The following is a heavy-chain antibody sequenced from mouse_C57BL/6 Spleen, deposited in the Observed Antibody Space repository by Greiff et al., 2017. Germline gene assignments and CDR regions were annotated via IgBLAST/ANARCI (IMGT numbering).Heavy chain of an antibody. CDR2: IDPEDGDT. D-gene: IGHD2-1*01. V-gene: IGHV14-1*01. J-gene: IGHJ2*01. CDR3: TTVYYGNYGDY. CDR1: GFNIKDYY. Sequence: EVQLQQSGAELVRPGASVKLSCTASGFNIKDYYMHWVKQRPEQGLEWIGRIDPEDGDTEYAPKFQGKATMTADTSTNTAYLQLSSLTSEDTAVYYCTTVYYGNYGDYWGQGTTLTVSS.